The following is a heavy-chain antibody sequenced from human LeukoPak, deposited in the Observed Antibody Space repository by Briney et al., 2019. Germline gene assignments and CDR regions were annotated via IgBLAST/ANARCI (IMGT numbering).Heavy chain of an antibody. CDR2: ISGSGGST. CDR3: AGRAVAGTMVDP. J-gene: IGHJ5*02. CDR1: GLTFSSYW. V-gene: IGHV3-23*01. Sequence: GGSLRLSCAASGLTFSSYWMSWVRQAPGKGLEWVSAISGSGGSTYYADSVKGRFTISRDNSKNTLYLQMNSLRAEDTAVYYCAGRAVAGTMVDPRGQGTLVTVSS. D-gene: IGHD6-19*01.